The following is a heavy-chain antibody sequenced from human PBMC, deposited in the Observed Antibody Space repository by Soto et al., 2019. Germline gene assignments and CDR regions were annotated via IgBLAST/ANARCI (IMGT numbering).Heavy chain of an antibody. CDR1: GFNFGAYA. CDR2: ISGSSSGT. V-gene: IGHV3-23*01. D-gene: IGHD6-19*01. Sequence: EARLLESGGGLIQPGGSLRLACDASGFNFGAYAMSWVRQAPGKGLEWVSGISGSSSGTYYTDSVKGRFTISRDNSKNTVYLQMNSLRGEDTAVYYCAKDRSENFWVYYYAMDVWGQGTAVTVSS. J-gene: IGHJ6*02. CDR3: AKDRSENFWVYYYAMDV.